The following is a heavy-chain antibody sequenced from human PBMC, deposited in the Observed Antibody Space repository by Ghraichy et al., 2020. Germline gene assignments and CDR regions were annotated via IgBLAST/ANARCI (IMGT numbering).Heavy chain of an antibody. D-gene: IGHD3-10*01. CDR2: INSDGSST. V-gene: IGHV3-74*01. CDR1: GFTFSSYC. J-gene: IGHJ6*03. Sequence: GESLNISCAASGFTFSSYCMHWVRQAPGKGLVWVSRINSDGSSTSYADSVKGRFTISRDNAKNTLYLQMNSLRAEDTAVYYCARARFPTNNYFGSGSAYYYMDVWGKGTTVTVSS. CDR3: ARARFPTNNYFGSGSAYYYMDV.